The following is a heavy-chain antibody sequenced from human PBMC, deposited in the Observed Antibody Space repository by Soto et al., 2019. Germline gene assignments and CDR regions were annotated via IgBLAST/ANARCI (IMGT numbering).Heavy chain of an antibody. V-gene: IGHV3-33*01. CDR1: GFTFSSYG. J-gene: IGHJ4*02. D-gene: IGHD6-13*01. CDR3: AREEVRYSSSWRNFDY. Sequence: GGSLRLSCAASGFTFSSYGMHWVRQAPGKGLEWVAVIWYDGSNKYYADSVKGRFTISRDNSKSTLYLQMNSRRAEYTAVYYCAREEVRYSSSWRNFDYWGQGTLVAVSS. CDR2: IWYDGSNK.